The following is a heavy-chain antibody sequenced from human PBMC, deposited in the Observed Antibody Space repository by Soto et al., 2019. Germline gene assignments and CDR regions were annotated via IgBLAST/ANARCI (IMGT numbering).Heavy chain of an antibody. D-gene: IGHD1-26*01. V-gene: IGHV4-4*02. CDR1: GGSISSSNW. CDR2: IYHSGST. CDR3: ARVSGSYYDGMDV. J-gene: IGHJ6*02. Sequence: QVQLQESGPGLVKPSGTLSLTCAVSGGSISSSNWWSWVRQPPGKGLEWIGEIYHSGSTNYNPSLKSRATXSXDXXKNQFSLKLSSVTAADTAVYYCARVSGSYYDGMDVWGQGTTVTVSS.